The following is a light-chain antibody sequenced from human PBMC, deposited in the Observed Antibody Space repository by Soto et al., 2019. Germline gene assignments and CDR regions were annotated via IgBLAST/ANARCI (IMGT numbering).Light chain of an antibody. CDR3: QRANSFPLT. CDR2: DVS. Sequence: DIQMTQSPSSVSASVGDRVTITCRASQGINRYLAWYQQKPGKAPKLLIYDVSSLESGVPSRFSGSGSGTDITLTMTSLQPEDFVTYFCQRANSFPLTFGGGTKVEIK. CDR1: QGINRY. V-gene: IGKV1-12*01. J-gene: IGKJ4*01.